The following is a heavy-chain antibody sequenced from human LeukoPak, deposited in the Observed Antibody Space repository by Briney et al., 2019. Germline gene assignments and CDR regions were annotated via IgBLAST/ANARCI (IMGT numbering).Heavy chain of an antibody. CDR2: ISYDGSNK. V-gene: IGHV3-30*18. D-gene: IGHD3-22*01. CDR3: AKDNYYDSSVLNQ. CDR1: GFTFSSYG. J-gene: IGHJ4*02. Sequence: PGGSLRLSCAASGFTFSSYGMHWVRQAPGKGLEWVAVISYDGSNKYYADSVKGRFTISRDNSKNTLYLQMNSLRAEDTAVYYCAKDNYYDSSVLNQWGQGTLVTVSS.